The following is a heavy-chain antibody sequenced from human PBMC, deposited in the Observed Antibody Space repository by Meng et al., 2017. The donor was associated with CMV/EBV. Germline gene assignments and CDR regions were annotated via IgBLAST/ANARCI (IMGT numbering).Heavy chain of an antibody. CDR3: ARSSGNWGPFNC. D-gene: IGHD7-27*01. CDR2: IKQDGSEK. J-gene: IGHJ4*02. Sequence: GESLKISCAASGFTFSTYWMSWVRQAPGKGLEWVANIKQDGSEKYYVDSVKGRFTISRDNAKNSLYLQMNSLRAEDTAVYYCARSSGNWGPFNCWGQGALVTVSS. CDR1: GFTFSTYW. V-gene: IGHV3-7*01.